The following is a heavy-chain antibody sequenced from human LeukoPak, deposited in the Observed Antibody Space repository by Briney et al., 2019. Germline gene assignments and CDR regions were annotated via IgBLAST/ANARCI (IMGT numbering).Heavy chain of an antibody. V-gene: IGHV3-30*18. D-gene: IGHD3-16*02. J-gene: IGHJ4*02. Sequence: GRSLRLSCAASGFTFSSYGMHWVRQAPGKGLEWVAVISYDGSNKYYADSVKGRFTISRDNSKNTLYLQMNSLRAEDTAVYYCAKDRAPKLGDYVWGSYLDYWGQGTLVTVSS. CDR1: GFTFSSYG. CDR3: AKDRAPKLGDYVWGSYLDY. CDR2: ISYDGSNK.